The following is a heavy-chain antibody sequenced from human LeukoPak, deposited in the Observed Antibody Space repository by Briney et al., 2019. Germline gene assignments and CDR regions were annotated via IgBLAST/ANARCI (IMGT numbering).Heavy chain of an antibody. CDR3: ARSRITIFGVVTRFDY. CDR1: GFTFSDYY. CDR2: ISSSGSTI. Sequence: PGGSLRLSCAASGFTFSDYYMSWIRQAPGKGLKWVSYISSSGSTIYYAASVKGRFTISRDNAKNSLYLQMNSLRAEDTAVYYCARSRITIFGVVTRFDYWGQGTLVTVSS. D-gene: IGHD3-3*01. V-gene: IGHV3-11*04. J-gene: IGHJ4*02.